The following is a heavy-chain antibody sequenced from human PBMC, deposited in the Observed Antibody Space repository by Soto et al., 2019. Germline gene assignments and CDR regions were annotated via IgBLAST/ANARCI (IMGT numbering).Heavy chain of an antibody. D-gene: IGHD2-21*02. CDR1: GFSLSTGGVG. V-gene: IGHV2-5*02. CDR3: AHSRCGGDCLQSYSSHYYYGMDV. Sequence: SGPTLVNPTQTLTLTCTFSGFSLSTGGVGVGWIRQPPGEALEWLALIYWDNDKRYSPSLKSRLTITKDASKNQVVLTMTNMDPVDTATYYCAHSRCGGDCLQSYSSHYYYGMDVWGQGTTVTVSS. CDR2: IYWDNDK. J-gene: IGHJ6*02.